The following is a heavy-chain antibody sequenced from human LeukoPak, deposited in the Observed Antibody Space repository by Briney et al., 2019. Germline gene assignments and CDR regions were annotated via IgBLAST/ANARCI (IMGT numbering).Heavy chain of an antibody. Sequence: PGGSLRLSCAASGFTFSNYAMSWVRQAPGKGLEWVSSLNGRGDSTYYVDSVKGRFTISRGNSKNTLYLQMHSLRVEDTAVYYCAKGPHRDYWGQGTLVTVSS. CDR1: GFTFSNYA. J-gene: IGHJ4*02. CDR2: LNGRGDST. V-gene: IGHV3-23*01. CDR3: AKGPHRDY.